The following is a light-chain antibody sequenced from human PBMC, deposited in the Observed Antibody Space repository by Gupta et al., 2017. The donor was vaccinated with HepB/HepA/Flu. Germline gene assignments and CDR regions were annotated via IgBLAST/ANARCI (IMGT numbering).Light chain of an antibody. V-gene: IGLV2-14*01. J-gene: IGLJ2*01. CDR1: SSDVGGYNY. Sequence: QSALTQPVPVSGSPGQSITISCTGTSSDVGGYNYVSWYQQHPGKAPKLMIYDVSNRPSGVSNRFSGSKSGNTASLTISGLQAEDEADYYCSSYTSSSTLVVFGGGTKLTV. CDR3: SSYTSSSTLVV. CDR2: DVS.